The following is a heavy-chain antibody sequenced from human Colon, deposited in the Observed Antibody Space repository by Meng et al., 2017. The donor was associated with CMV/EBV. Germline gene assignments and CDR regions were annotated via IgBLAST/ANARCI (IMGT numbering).Heavy chain of an antibody. D-gene: IGHD1-26*01. Sequence: VSGDSISSSNYFWGWIRQPPGKGLEWIGSIYYNGFTYYTPSLKSRVTISLDTSKSQFSLMLTSVTAADSAVYYCARLTGGSNYGEIDYWGQGTLVTVSS. V-gene: IGHV4-39*01. CDR3: ARLTGGSNYGEIDY. CDR1: GDSISSSNYF. CDR2: IYYNGFT. J-gene: IGHJ4*02.